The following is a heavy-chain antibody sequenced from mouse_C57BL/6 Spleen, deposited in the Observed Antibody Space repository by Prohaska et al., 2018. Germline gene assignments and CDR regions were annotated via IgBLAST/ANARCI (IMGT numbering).Heavy chain of an antibody. CDR1: GYTFTDYN. J-gene: IGHJ4*01. Sequence: KASGYTFTDYNMHWVKQSHGKSLEWIGYINPNNGGTSYNQKFKGKATLTVNKSSSTAYMELRSLTSEDSAVYYCVGGSLYYYAMDYWGQGTSVTVSS. CDR3: VGGSLYYYAMDY. D-gene: IGHD3-3*01. CDR2: INPNNGGT. V-gene: IGHV1-22*01.